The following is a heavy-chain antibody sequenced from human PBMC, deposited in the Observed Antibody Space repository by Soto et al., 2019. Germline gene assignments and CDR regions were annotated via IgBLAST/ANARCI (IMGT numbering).Heavy chain of an antibody. V-gene: IGHV4-4*07. Sequence: ASETLSLTCTVSGGSITNYYWSWIRLPAGKGLEWIGRIYTTGSTNYNPSLKSRVTMTVETSKNQFSLKLTSVTAADTAVYYCARLGYSSGWYRWFDPWGQGTLVTVSS. CDR3: ARLGYSSGWYRWFDP. CDR1: GGSITNYY. CDR2: IYTTGST. J-gene: IGHJ5*02. D-gene: IGHD6-19*01.